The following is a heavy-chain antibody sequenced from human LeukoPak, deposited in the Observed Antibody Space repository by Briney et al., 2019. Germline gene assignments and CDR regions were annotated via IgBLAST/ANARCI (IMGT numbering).Heavy chain of an antibody. CDR1: GFAFSGYS. Sequence: AGGSLRLSCAASGFAFSGYSMNWVRQAPGKGLEWVSSISSSSGYIYYADSVKGRFTISRDNAKNSLYLQMNSLRAEDTAVYYCARDLGSIAAVGEDFYYYGMDVWGQGTTVTVSS. D-gene: IGHD6-13*01. CDR3: ARDLGSIAAVGEDFYYYGMDV. CDR2: ISSSSGYI. V-gene: IGHV3-21*01. J-gene: IGHJ6*02.